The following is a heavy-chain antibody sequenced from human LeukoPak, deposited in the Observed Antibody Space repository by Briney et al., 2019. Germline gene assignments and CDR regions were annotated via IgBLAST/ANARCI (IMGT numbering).Heavy chain of an antibody. J-gene: IGHJ4*02. CDR1: GXTVSSNY. Sequence: GGSLRLSCAASGXTVSSNYMSWVRQTPGKGLEWVSVIDSGGSTKYADSVKGRFTISRDNSKNTLYLQINSLRAEDTAVYYCARVYVSFNMAFDYWGQGTVVTVSS. V-gene: IGHV3-66*01. CDR2: IDSGGST. D-gene: IGHD5-24*01. CDR3: ARVYVSFNMAFDY.